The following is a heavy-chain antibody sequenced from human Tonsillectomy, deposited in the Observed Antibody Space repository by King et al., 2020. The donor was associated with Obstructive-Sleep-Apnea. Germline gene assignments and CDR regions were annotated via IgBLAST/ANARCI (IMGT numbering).Heavy chain of an antibody. D-gene: IGHD3-10*01. V-gene: IGHV1-8*01. J-gene: IGHJ6*02. CDR3: ASALISLVRGPYYYNGLDV. Sequence: QLVQSGAEVKKPGASVKVSCKSSGYTVSNYDINWVRQAPGQGLEWMGWMNPNNGNTGHAQKFQGRVTMTRDSSINTLFLELGSLRSEDTAVYYCASALISLVRGPYYYNGLDVWGQGTTVTVSS. CDR1: GYTVSNYD. CDR2: MNPNNGNT.